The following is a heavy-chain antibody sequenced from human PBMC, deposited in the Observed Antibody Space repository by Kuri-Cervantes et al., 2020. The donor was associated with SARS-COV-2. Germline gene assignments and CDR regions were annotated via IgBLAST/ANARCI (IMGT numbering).Heavy chain of an antibody. CDR1: GFTFSSYG. D-gene: IGHD6-13*01. V-gene: IGHV3-20*04. CDR2: INWNGGST. J-gene: IGHJ4*02. CDR3: ARVGDSSSWRGGPDY. Sequence: GESLKISCAASGFTFSSYGMHWVRQAPGKGLEWVSGINWNGGSTGYAGSVKGRFTISRDNAKNSLYLQMNSLRAEDTALYYCARVGDSSSWRGGPDYWGQGTLVTVSS.